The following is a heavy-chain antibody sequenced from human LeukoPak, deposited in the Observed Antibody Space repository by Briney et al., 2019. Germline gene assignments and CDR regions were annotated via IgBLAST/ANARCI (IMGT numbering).Heavy chain of an antibody. CDR2: ISSRSGRSI. D-gene: IGHD1-26*01. CDR1: GFTFGDYY. J-gene: IGHJ4*02. CDR3: ARVGYSGSPGDY. Sequence: PGGSLRLSCAASGFTFGDYYMTWIRQAPGKGLGWVSYISSRSGRSIYYGDSVKGRFTVSRDNAKNSLYLQLNSLRGEDTAVYYCARVGYSGSPGDYWGQGTLLTVSS. V-gene: IGHV3-11*04.